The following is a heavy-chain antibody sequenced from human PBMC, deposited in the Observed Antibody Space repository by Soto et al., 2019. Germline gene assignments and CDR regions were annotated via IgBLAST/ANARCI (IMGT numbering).Heavy chain of an antibody. J-gene: IGHJ4*02. D-gene: IGHD3-22*01. Sequence: QVQLVQSGAEVRKPGASVKVSCKASGYTFTNYYMHWVRQAPGQGLEWMGIINPRGGSTSYAQKFQGRIPMTRDTSTSTVYMELSSLRSEDTAVYYCASGQYYSDSSAFPLHFWVQGSLVTVSS. CDR2: INPRGGST. CDR3: ASGQYYSDSSAFPLHF. CDR1: GYTFTNYY. V-gene: IGHV1-46*03.